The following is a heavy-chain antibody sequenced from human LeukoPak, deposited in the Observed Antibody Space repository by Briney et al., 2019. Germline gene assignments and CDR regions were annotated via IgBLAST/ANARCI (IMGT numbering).Heavy chain of an antibody. Sequence: GGSLRLSCAASGFTFSRYWMSWVRQAPGKGLEWVASIKQDGNERYYVDSVKGRFTISRDNSKNSVFLQMNSLRVEETAVSYCARDADLGATITGAFDIWGQATMVTVSS. V-gene: IGHV3-7*01. CDR1: GFTFSRYW. J-gene: IGHJ3*02. D-gene: IGHD5-24*01. CDR2: IKQDGNER. CDR3: ARDADLGATITGAFDI.